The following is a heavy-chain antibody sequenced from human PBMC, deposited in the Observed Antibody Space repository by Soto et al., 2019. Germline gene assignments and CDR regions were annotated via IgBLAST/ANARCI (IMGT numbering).Heavy chain of an antibody. Sequence: SETLSLTCTVSGGSISSGDYYWSWIRQPPGKGLEWIGYIYYSGSTYYNPSLKSRVTISVDTSKNQFPLKLSSVTAADTAVYYCAKSSDYDFWSGGSYGMDVWGQGTTVTVS. J-gene: IGHJ6*02. V-gene: IGHV4-30-4*01. D-gene: IGHD3-3*01. CDR1: GGSISSGDYY. CDR2: IYYSGST. CDR3: AKSSDYDFWSGGSYGMDV.